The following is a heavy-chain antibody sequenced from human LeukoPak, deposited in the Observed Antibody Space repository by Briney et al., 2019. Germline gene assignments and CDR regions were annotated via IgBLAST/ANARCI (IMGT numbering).Heavy chain of an antibody. Sequence: GASVKVSCKASGYTFTGYYMDWVRQAPGQGLEWMGWINPNSGCTNYAQKFQGRVTMTRDTSISTAYMELSRLRSDDTAVYYCANGRSGYYYRHPSYGMDVWGQGTTVTVSS. CDR2: INPNSGCT. V-gene: IGHV1-2*02. CDR1: GYTFTGYY. D-gene: IGHD3-22*01. J-gene: IGHJ6*01. CDR3: ANGRSGYYYRHPSYGMDV.